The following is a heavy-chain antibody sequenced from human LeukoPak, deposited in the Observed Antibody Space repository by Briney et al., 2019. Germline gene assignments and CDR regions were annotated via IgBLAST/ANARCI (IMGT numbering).Heavy chain of an antibody. D-gene: IGHD3-22*01. CDR1: GFTFDDYA. V-gene: IGHV3-9*03. J-gene: IGHJ4*02. Sequence: GGSLRLSCAASGFTFDDYAMHWVRRTPGKCLEWVSGISWNSGSIGYADSVKGRFTISRDNAKNSLYLQMNSLRAEDMALYYCAKGALTMIVGGFEHWGQGTLVTVSS. CDR2: ISWNSGSI. CDR3: AKGALTMIVGGFEH.